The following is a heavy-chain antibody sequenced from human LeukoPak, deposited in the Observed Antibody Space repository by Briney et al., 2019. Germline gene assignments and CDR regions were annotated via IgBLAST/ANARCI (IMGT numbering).Heavy chain of an antibody. CDR3: ARGSQVAAAY. V-gene: IGHV1-46*01. J-gene: IGHJ4*02. CDR1: GYTFSSYY. D-gene: IGHD2-15*01. CDR2: INPSGGST. Sequence: AASVKLSCKASGYTFSSYYMHWVRQAPGQGLEWMGIINPSGGSTSYAQKFDGIVTMTRDTSTSTVYMQRSRLRAEDTAVYYGARGSQVAAAYWGQGTLVTVSS.